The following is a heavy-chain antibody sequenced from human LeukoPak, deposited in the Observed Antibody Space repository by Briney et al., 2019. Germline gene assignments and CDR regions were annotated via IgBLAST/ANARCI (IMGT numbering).Heavy chain of an antibody. CDR3: TKGTIWLPFDY. V-gene: IGHV3-23*01. Sequence: GGSLRLSCAASGFTFSNYAMSWARQAPGKGLEWVSAISGSGGSTYYADSVKGRFTISRNNSKNTLYLQMNSLRAEDTAVYYCTKGTIWLPFDYWGQGTLVTVSS. J-gene: IGHJ4*02. D-gene: IGHD5-18*01. CDR2: ISGSGGST. CDR1: GFTFSNYA.